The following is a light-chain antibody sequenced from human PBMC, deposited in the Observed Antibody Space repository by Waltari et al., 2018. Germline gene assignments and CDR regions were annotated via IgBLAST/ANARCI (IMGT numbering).Light chain of an antibody. CDR2: DVN. Sequence: QSALTQPRPVSGSPGQSVTISCTGASSDVGGYNYVSWYQQHPGKAPKFMIYDVNKRPSGVPDRFSGSKSGNTASLTISGLQAEDEADYYCCSYAGTYTYVFGTGTKVTVL. J-gene: IGLJ1*01. CDR3: CSYAGTYTYV. V-gene: IGLV2-11*01. CDR1: SSDVGGYNY.